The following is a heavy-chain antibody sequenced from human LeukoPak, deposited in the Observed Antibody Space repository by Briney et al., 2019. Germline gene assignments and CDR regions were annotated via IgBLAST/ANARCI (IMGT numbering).Heavy chain of an antibody. Sequence: PSETLSLTCTVSGGSISSSSYYWGWIRQPPGKGLEWIGSIYYSGSTYYNPSLKSRVTISVDTSKNQFSLKLSSVTAADTAVYYCARHVAPAATEYYFDYWGQGTLVTVSS. CDR3: ARHVAPAATEYYFDY. V-gene: IGHV4-39*01. J-gene: IGHJ4*02. CDR2: IYYSGST. D-gene: IGHD2-2*01. CDR1: GGSISSSSYY.